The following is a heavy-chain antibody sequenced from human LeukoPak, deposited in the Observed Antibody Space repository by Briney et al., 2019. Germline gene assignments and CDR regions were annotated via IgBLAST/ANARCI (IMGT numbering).Heavy chain of an antibody. V-gene: IGHV4-59*01. Sequence: SETLSLTCTVSGGSISSYYWSWIRQPQGKGLEWIGYIYYSGSTNYNPSLKSRVTISVDTSKNQFSLKLSSVTAADTAVYYCASTEYYGMDVWGQGTTVTVSS. CDR2: IYYSGST. J-gene: IGHJ6*02. CDR1: GGSISSYY. CDR3: ASTEYYGMDV.